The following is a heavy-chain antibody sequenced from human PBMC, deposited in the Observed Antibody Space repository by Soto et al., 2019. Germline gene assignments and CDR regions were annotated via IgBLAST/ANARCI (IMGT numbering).Heavy chain of an antibody. D-gene: IGHD2-2*01. CDR3: ARSGYCSSTSCYGAIGYYYYYGMDV. CDR1: GFTFSSYG. CDR2: IWYDGSNK. Sequence: GGSLRLSCAESGFTFSSYGMHWVRQAPGKGLEWVAVIWYDGSNKYYADSVKGRFTISRDNSKNTLYLQMNSLRAEDTAVYYCARSGYCSSTSCYGAIGYYYYYGMDVWGQGTTVTVSS. V-gene: IGHV3-33*01. J-gene: IGHJ6*02.